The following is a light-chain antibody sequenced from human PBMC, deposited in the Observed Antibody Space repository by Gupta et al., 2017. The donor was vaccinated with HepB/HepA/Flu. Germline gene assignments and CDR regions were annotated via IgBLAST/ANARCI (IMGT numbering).Light chain of an antibody. CDR1: SSDVGSYNL. CDR2: EVS. J-gene: IGLJ2*01. CDR3: CSYAGSSTVV. V-gene: IGLV2-23*02. Sequence: QSALTQPASVSGSPGQSVTISCTGTSSDVGSYNLVSWYQQHPGTAPNLMIYEVSKRPAGVSNRCSGSKSGNTASLTISGLQAEDEADYYCCSYAGSSTVVFGGGTKLTVL.